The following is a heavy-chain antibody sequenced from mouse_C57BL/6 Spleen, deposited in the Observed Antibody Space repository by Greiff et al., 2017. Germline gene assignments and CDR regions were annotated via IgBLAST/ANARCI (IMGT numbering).Heavy chain of an antibody. J-gene: IGHJ2*01. V-gene: IGHV1-50*01. CDR2: IDPSDSYT. CDR1: GYTFTSYW. D-gene: IGHD2-5*01. Sequence: QVQLQQPGAELVKPGASVKLSCKASGYTFTSYWMQWVKQRPGQGLEWIGEIDPSDSYTNYNQKFKGKATVTVDTSSSTAYMQLSSLTSEDSAVYYCARRYYSNYPYFDYWGQGTTLTVSS. CDR3: ARRYYSNYPYFDY.